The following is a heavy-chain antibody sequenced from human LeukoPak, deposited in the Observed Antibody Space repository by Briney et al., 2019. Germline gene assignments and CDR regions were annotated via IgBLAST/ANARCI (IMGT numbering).Heavy chain of an antibody. Sequence: GGSLRLSCSASGFTFSDYYMSWIRQAPGKGLEWISYISGRGTTIYYADSVKGRFTISRDNAKNSLYLQMNSLRAEDTAVYYCARDWNKRDYYYYGMDVWGQGTTVTVSS. D-gene: IGHD1/OR15-1a*01. J-gene: IGHJ6*02. CDR3: ARDWNKRDYYYYGMDV. CDR2: ISGRGTTI. CDR1: GFTFSDYY. V-gene: IGHV3-11*01.